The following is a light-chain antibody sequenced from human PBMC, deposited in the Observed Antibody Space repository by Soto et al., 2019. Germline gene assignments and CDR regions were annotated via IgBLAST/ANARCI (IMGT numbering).Light chain of an antibody. J-gene: IGLJ1*01. CDR1: SSDIGGYNY. CDR3: SSYTSTSTLYV. V-gene: IGLV2-14*03. CDR2: DVS. Sequence: QSALTQPASVSGSPGQSITISCTGTSSDIGGYNYVSWYQQHPGKVPKLIIYDVSNRPSGVSIRFSGSKSGNAASLTISGLQAEDEADYYCSSYTSTSTLYVFGTGTKVTVL.